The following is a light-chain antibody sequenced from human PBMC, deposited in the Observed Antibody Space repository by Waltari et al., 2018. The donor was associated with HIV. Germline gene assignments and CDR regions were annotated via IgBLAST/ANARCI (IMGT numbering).Light chain of an antibody. V-gene: IGLV3-21*02. Sequence: SYILTQPPSVSVAPGQTARIPCGGNNIGDKSVHWYQQKPGQAPVLVVYDDRDRPSGIPERVSGSNSGNTATLTISRVEAGDEADYYCQVWDSSSDRNYVFGTGTKVTVL. J-gene: IGLJ1*01. CDR3: QVWDSSSDRNYV. CDR2: DDR. CDR1: NIGDKS.